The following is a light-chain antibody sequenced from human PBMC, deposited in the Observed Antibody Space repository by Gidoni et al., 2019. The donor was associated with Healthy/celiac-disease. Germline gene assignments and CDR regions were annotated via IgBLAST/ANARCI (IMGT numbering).Light chain of an antibody. CDR2: LGS. CDR1: QRLLHSNGYNY. Sequence: VMSQSARALPVTPGEPASISCRSSQRLLHSNGYNYLDWYLQKPGQSPQLLIYLGSNRASGVPDRFRGSGSGTDFTLKISRVQAEDVGVYYCMQALQTPPWTFXQXTKVEIK. V-gene: IGKV2-28*01. CDR3: MQALQTPPWT. J-gene: IGKJ1*01.